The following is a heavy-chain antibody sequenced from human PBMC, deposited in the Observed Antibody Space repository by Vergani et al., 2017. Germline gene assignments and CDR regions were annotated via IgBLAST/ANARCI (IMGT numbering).Heavy chain of an antibody. CDR2: IKSDGSII. V-gene: IGHV3-74*01. D-gene: IGHD5-12*01. J-gene: IGHJ5*01. CDR3: VRTRCSGPCFMSNWFDS. Sequence: EVQLVESGGGLIHPGGSLRLSCEGSGFSFSGYWMHWVRQSPEKGLVWVSRIKSDGSIINYADSVKGRFTISRDNAKNTLYLEMNSLRGGDTAIYYCVRTRCSGPCFMSNWFDSWGQGTLVTVSS. CDR1: GFSFSGYW.